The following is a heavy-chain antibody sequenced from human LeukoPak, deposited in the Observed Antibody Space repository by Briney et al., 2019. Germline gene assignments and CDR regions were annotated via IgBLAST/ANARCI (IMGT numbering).Heavy chain of an antibody. CDR3: AKEPPTALAAAGPYYFDY. V-gene: IGHV3-30*18. D-gene: IGHD6-13*01. Sequence: GGSLRLSCAASGFTFSSYGMHWVRHAPGKGREWVAVISYDGSNKYYADSVTGRFTISRDNSKNTLYLQMNSLRAEDTAVYYCAKEPPTALAAAGPYYFDYWGQGTLVTVSS. J-gene: IGHJ4*02. CDR2: ISYDGSNK. CDR1: GFTFSSYG.